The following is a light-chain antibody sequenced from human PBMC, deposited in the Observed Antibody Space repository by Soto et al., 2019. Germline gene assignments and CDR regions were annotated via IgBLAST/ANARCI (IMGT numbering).Light chain of an antibody. V-gene: IGLV2-23*03. CDR1: SSDVGGYNL. CDR3: CYYAGSTTV. CDR2: EGN. J-gene: IGLJ2*01. Sequence: QSALTQPASVSGSPGQSITISCTGTSSDVGGYNLVSWYQHHPGKAPKLMIYEGNKRPSGVSNRFSGSKSGNTASLTISGLEAEDEAYYCSCYYAGSTTVFGAGTKVTVL.